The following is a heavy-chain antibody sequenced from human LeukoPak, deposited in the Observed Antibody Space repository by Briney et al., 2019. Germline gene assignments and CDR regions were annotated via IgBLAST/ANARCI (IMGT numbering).Heavy chain of an antibody. CDR2: IIPIFGTA. Sequence: SVKVSCKVSGYTLTELSMHWVRQAPGQGLEWMGGIIPIFGTANYAQKFQGRVTITADESTSTAYMELSSLRSEDTAVYYCARDRDSGSSGGGDYWGQGTLVTVSS. V-gene: IGHV1-69*13. CDR3: ARDRDSGSSGGGDY. J-gene: IGHJ4*02. D-gene: IGHD1-26*01. CDR1: GYTLTELS.